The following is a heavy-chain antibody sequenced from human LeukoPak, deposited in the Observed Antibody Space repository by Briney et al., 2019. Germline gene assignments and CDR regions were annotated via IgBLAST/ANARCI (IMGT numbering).Heavy chain of an antibody. Sequence: PSETLSLTCAVYGGSFSGYYWSWIRQPPGKGLEWIGEINHSGSTNYNPSLKSRVTISVDTSKNQFSLKLSSVTAADTAVYYCARGSIGYSSSWYFSLDYWGQGTLVTVSS. D-gene: IGHD6-13*01. CDR2: INHSGST. CDR1: GGSFSGYY. V-gene: IGHV4-34*01. CDR3: ARGSIGYSSSWYFSLDY. J-gene: IGHJ4*02.